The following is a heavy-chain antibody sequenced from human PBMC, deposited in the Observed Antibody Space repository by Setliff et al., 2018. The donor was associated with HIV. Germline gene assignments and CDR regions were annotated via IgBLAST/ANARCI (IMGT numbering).Heavy chain of an antibody. CDR1: GDSIGTTTYY. Sequence: PSETLSLTCTVSGDSIGTTTYYWGWIRQSLEKGLEWIGSIYFSGSAYYNPSLESRVTISVDTSKNQFSLKLNSVTAADTAVYYCARHGNQWLVTIDYWGQGTLVTVSS. J-gene: IGHJ4*02. CDR2: IYFSGSA. D-gene: IGHD6-19*01. V-gene: IGHV4-39*01. CDR3: ARHGNQWLVTIDY.